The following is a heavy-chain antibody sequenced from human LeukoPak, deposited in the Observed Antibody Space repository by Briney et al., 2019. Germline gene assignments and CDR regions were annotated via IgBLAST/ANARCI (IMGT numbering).Heavy chain of an antibody. CDR1: GFTFDTTD. Sequence: PGESLRLSCAASGFTFDTTDMTWVRQAPGKGPEWLSCISGTGDRTYYADSVRGRFTISRDNSKNMLYLQMTSLRVEDTATYYCVKNSGIWSFWGRGTLAAVSS. D-gene: IGHD1-26*01. CDR3: VKNSGIWSF. CDR2: ISGTGDRT. V-gene: IGHV3-23*01. J-gene: IGHJ4*02.